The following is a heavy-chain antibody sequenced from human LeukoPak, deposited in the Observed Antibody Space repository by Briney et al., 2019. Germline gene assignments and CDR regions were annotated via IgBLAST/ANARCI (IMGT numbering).Heavy chain of an antibody. CDR3: ARGRGLVLRNWFDP. V-gene: IGHV4-61*10. J-gene: IGHJ5*02. D-gene: IGHD6-19*01. Sequence: SETLSLTCTVSGGSISSGSYYWSWIRQPAGKGLEWIGEINHSGSTNYNPSLKSRVTISVDTSKNQFSLKLSSVTAADTAVYYCARGRGLVLRNWFDPWGQGTLVTVSS. CDR2: INHSGST. CDR1: GGSISSGSYY.